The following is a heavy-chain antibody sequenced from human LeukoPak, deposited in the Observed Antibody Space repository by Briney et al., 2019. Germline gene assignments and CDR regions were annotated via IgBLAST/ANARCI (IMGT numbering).Heavy chain of an antibody. D-gene: IGHD3-16*01. CDR1: GFTFDDYA. CDR3: ARDPGWGALDY. V-gene: IGHV3-9*01. J-gene: IGHJ4*02. Sequence: GGSLRLSCAASGFTFDDYAMHWVRQVPGKGLEWVSGISWNSGTIGYADSVKGRFTISRDNAKDSLYLQMNSLRAEDTAFYYCARDPGWGALDYWGQGALVIVSS. CDR2: ISWNSGTI.